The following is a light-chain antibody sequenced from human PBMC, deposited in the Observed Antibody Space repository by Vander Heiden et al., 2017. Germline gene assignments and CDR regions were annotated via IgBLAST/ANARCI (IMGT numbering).Light chain of an antibody. Sequence: QMTQSPSSLSASVGDRVTITCRASQSIRSYLNWYQQKPGKAPKLLIYAASSLQSGVPSRFSGSGSGTDFTLTISSLQPEDFATYYCQQSYSTPLTFGGGTKVEIK. CDR3: QQSYSTPLT. J-gene: IGKJ4*01. CDR2: AAS. V-gene: IGKV1-39*01. CDR1: QSIRSY.